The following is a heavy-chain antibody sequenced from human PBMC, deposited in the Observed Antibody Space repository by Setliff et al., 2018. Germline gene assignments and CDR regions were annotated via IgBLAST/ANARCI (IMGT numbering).Heavy chain of an antibody. V-gene: IGHV4-4*07. J-gene: IGHJ6*03. D-gene: IGHD3-3*01. CDR1: GGSISSHY. CDR2: IYTDGST. Sequence: PSETLSLTCTVSGGSISSHYWSWIRQPAGKTLEWIGRIYTDGSTKYNPSLNSRVTLLIDTAKNQISLRLSSVTAADTAVYFCARVTGFSYMDVWGKGTTVTVSS. CDR3: ARVTGFSYMDV.